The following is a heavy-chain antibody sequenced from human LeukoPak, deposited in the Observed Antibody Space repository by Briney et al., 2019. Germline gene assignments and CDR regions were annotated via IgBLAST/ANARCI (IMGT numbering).Heavy chain of an antibody. J-gene: IGHJ4*02. Sequence: PGGSLRLSCAASGFIFNNFAMSWVRQAPGKGLEWGSGISGSCTSPYYADSVKGRFTISRDNSKNTVYLQMNSLRVEDTAVYYCAKSLRYSSGCHHFDYWGQGTLVTVSS. CDR3: AKSLRYSSGCHHFDY. D-gene: IGHD6-19*01. V-gene: IGHV3-23*01. CDR1: GFIFNNFA. CDR2: ISGSCTSP.